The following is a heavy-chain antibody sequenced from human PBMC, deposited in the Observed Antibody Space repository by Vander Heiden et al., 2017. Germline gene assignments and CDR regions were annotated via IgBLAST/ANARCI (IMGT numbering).Heavy chain of an antibody. CDR1: GGPISSYY. J-gene: IGHJ4*02. V-gene: IGHV4-59*01. CDR2: IYYSGST. Sequence: QVQLQESGPGLVKPSETLSLTCPVSGGPISSYYWSWIRQPPGKGLEWIGYIYYSGSTNDNPSLKSRVTISVDTSKNQFSLKLSSVTAADTAVYYCARGRPNWNYALDYWGQGTLVTVSS. CDR3: ARGRPNWNYALDY. D-gene: IGHD1-7*01.